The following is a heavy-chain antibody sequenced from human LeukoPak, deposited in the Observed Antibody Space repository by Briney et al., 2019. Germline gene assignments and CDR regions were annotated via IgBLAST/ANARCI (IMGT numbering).Heavy chain of an antibody. Sequence: PGGSLRLSCAASGFTVSSNYMSWVRQAPGKGLEWVSVIYSGGSTYYADSVKGRFTISRDNSKNTLYLQMNSLRAEDTAVYYCASGIVGASLGAFDIWGQGTMVTVSS. D-gene: IGHD1-26*01. V-gene: IGHV3-53*01. CDR1: GFTVSSNY. CDR2: IYSGGST. J-gene: IGHJ3*02. CDR3: ASGIVGASLGAFDI.